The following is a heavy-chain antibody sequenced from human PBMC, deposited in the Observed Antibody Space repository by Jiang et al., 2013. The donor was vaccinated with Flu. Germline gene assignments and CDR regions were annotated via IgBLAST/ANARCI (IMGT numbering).Heavy chain of an antibody. CDR3: ARDQVVPAAMGMWVGYYYYGMDV. Sequence: SISSYYWSWIRQPREGTGVDWVYLLQWEHQLQPSLKSRVTISVDTSKNQFSLKLSSVTAADTAVYYCARDQVVPAAMGMWVGYYYYGMDVWGQGTTVTVSS. V-gene: IGHV4-59*01. D-gene: IGHD2-2*01. CDR2: LLQWEH. J-gene: IGHJ6*02. CDR1: SISSYY.